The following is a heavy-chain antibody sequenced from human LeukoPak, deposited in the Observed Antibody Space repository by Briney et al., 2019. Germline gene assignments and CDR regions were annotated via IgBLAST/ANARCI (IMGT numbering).Heavy chain of an antibody. V-gene: IGHV4-39*07. CDR1: GGPISSGDYY. J-gene: IGHJ4*02. CDR3: ARVSRDSGNYYTFLDY. D-gene: IGHD1-26*01. Sequence: SETLSLTCTVSGGPISSGDYYWGWIRQPPGMGPEWIGSINYRGTTYYNPSLQSRVAISVDTSKNQLSLQLTSVTATDTAVYYCARVSRDSGNYYTFLDYWGQGTLVTLSS. CDR2: INYRGTT.